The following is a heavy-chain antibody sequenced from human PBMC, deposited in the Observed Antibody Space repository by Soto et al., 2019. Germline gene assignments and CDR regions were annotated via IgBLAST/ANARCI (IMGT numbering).Heavy chain of an antibody. CDR2: IRSKANSYAT. Sequence: WGSLRLSCSASVFTFSGSAMHWVRQASGKGLEWVGRIRSKANSYATAYAASVKGRFTISRDDSKNTAYLQMNSLETEDTAVYYCTSPVSVVVTASQPPWYFDLWGRGTLVTVSA. V-gene: IGHV3-73*01. CDR3: TSPVSVVVTASQPPWYFDL. CDR1: VFTFSGSA. J-gene: IGHJ2*01. D-gene: IGHD2-21*02.